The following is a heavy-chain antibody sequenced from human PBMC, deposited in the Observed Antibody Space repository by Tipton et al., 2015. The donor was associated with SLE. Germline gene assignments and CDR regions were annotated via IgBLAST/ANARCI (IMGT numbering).Heavy chain of an antibody. D-gene: IGHD3-16*01. V-gene: IGHV4-59*11. CDR3: ARVGPYFDY. J-gene: IGHJ4*02. Sequence: TLSLTCTVSGGSISSHYWSWIRQPPGKGLEWIGYIYYSGSTNYNPSLKSRVTISVDTSKNQFSLKLSSVTAADTAVYYCARVGPYFDYWGQGTLVTVSS. CDR1: GGSISSHY. CDR2: IYYSGST.